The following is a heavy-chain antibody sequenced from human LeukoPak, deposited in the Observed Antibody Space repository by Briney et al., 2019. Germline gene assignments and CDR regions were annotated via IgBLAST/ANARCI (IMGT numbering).Heavy chain of an antibody. CDR1: GFTFSNAW. D-gene: IGHD3-22*01. CDR3: TTDGEYYDSSGYGPFDY. J-gene: IGHJ4*02. V-gene: IGHV3-15*01. Sequence: GGSLRLSCAASGFTFSNAWMSWVRQAPGKGLEWVGRIKSKTDGGTTDYAAPVKGRFTISRNDSKNTLYLQMNSLKTEDTAVYYCTTDGEYYDSSGYGPFDYWGQGTLVTVSS. CDR2: IKSKTDGGTT.